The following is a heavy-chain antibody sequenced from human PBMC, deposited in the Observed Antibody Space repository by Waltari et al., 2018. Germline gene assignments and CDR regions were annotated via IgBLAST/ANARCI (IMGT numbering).Heavy chain of an antibody. V-gene: IGHV1-2*04. CDR1: GYTFTGYY. D-gene: IGHD2-15*01. CDR2: INPNSGGT. J-gene: IGHJ6*02. CDR3: ARERGYCSGGSCYNYYYGMDV. Sequence: QVQLVQSGAEVKKPGASVKVSCKASGYTFTGYYMHWVRQAPGQGLEWMGWINPNSGGTNYAQKFQGWVTMTRDTSISTAYMELSRLRSDDTAVYYCARERGYCSGGSCYNYYYGMDVWGQGTTVTVSS.